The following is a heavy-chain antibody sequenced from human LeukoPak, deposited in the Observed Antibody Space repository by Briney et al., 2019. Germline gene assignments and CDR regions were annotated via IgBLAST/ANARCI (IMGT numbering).Heavy chain of an antibody. D-gene: IGHD6-19*01. CDR2: IHYIGST. J-gene: IGHJ4*02. Sequence: PSETLSLTCTVSGDSISNHKYFWGWIRQPPGKGLEWIGSIHYIGSTYFNLSLKSRVTVTVDTSTNHFSLKLTSVTAADTGVYYCATSVYSSGWHPFFDYWGQGAPVIVSS. CDR3: ATSVYSSGWHPFFDY. V-gene: IGHV4-39*02. CDR1: GDSISNHKYF.